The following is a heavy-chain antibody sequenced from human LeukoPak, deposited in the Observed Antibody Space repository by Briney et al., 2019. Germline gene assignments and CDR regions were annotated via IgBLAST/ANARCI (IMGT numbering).Heavy chain of an antibody. CDR2: SNHSGST. V-gene: IGHV4-34*01. CDR1: GGSFSGYY. Sequence: SEILSLTCAGYGGSFSGYYWSWIRQPPGKGLEWSGESNHSGSTNYNPSLKSRVTISVDTSKNQFSLKPSSVTAADTAVYYCARGYRGSYGLNWYFDLWGRGTLVTVSS. D-gene: IGHD1-26*01. CDR3: ARGYRGSYGLNWYFDL. J-gene: IGHJ2*01.